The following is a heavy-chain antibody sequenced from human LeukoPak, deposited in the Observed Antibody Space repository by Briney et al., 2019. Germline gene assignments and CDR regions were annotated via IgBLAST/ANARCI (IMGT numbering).Heavy chain of an antibody. V-gene: IGHV3-30*18. CDR1: GFTFSSYA. Sequence: GGSLRLSCAASGFTFSSYAMSWVRQAPGKGLEWLAVISSDGSIQYYADSVKGRFIISRDPYKNTLYLQMTSLRAEDTAVYYCTKEGLGSGSHFSGWFDPWGQGTLVTVSS. D-gene: IGHD3-10*01. CDR2: ISSDGSIQ. J-gene: IGHJ5*02. CDR3: TKEGLGSGSHFSGWFDP.